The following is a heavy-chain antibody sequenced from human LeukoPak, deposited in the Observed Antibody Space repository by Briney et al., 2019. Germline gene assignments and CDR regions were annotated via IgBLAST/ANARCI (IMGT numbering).Heavy chain of an antibody. Sequence: SETLSLTCTVSGGSISSSSYYWGWIRQPPGKGLEWIGSIYYSGSTYYNPSLKSRVTISVDTSKNQFSLKLSSVTAADTAVYYCARAGWELLNCYYYYYMDVWGKGTTVTVSS. V-gene: IGHV4-39*07. D-gene: IGHD1-26*01. CDR1: GGSISSSSYY. CDR3: ARAGWELLNCYYYYYMDV. J-gene: IGHJ6*03. CDR2: IYYSGST.